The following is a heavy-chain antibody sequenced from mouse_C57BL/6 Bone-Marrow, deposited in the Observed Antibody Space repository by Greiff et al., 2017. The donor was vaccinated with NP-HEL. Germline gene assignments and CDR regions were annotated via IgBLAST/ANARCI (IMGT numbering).Heavy chain of an antibody. D-gene: IGHD6-2*01. CDR3: ARALVYYFDY. Sequence: EVKLQESGPGLVKPSQSLSLTCSVTGYSITSGYYWNWIRQFPGNKLEWMGYISYDGSNNYNPSLKNRISITRDTSKNQFFLKLNSVTTEDTATYYCARALVYYFDYWGQGTTLTVSS. CDR1: GYSITSGYY. CDR2: ISYDGSN. J-gene: IGHJ2*01. V-gene: IGHV3-6*01.